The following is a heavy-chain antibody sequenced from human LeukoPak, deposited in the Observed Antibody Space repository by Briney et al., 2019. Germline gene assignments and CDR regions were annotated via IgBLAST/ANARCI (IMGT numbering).Heavy chain of an antibody. CDR1: GFTFSGSW. CDR3: ARDRYSMSSAFDY. Sequence: QTGGCLRLSCVASGFTFSGSWMNWIRHPPGRGLEWVANLNPDGSAKRYVDSVKGRFTTSRDNAEATFYLQMNSLRAEDTVVYYCARDRYSMSSAFDYWGQGTLVTVSS. CDR2: LNPDGSAK. V-gene: IGHV3-7*01. D-gene: IGHD6-6*01. J-gene: IGHJ4*02.